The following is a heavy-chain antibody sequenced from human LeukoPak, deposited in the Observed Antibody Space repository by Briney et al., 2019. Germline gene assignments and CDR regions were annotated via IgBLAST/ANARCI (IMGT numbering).Heavy chain of an antibody. CDR2: IWYDGSNK. V-gene: IGHV3-33*01. CDR1: GFTFSSYG. D-gene: IGHD3-22*01. J-gene: IGHJ4*02. Sequence: GGSLRLSCAASGFTFSSYGMHWVRQAPGKGLEWVVVIWYDGSNKYYADSVKGRFTISRDNSKNTLYLQMNSLRAEDTAVYYCARDGRTYYYDSSGYYYFDYWGQGTLVTVSS. CDR3: ARDGRTYYYDSSGYYYFDY.